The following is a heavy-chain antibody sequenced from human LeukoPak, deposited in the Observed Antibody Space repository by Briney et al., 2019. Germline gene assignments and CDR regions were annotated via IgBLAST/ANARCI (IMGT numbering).Heavy chain of an antibody. CDR3: ARLNDFGAALDY. Sequence: SETLSLTCNVSNSAISSFYWSWIRQPPGKGLEWLGYIYYGGTTRYNSSLESRVSMSIDASRDQFSLRLASVTAAHTAVYYCARLNDFGAALDYWGQGTLVIVSS. CDR1: NSAISSFY. V-gene: IGHV4-59*01. CDR2: IYYGGTT. D-gene: IGHD4/OR15-4a*01. J-gene: IGHJ4*02.